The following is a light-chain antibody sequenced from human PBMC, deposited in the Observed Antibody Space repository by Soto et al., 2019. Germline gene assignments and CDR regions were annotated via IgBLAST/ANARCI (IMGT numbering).Light chain of an antibody. V-gene: IGLV3-1*01. J-gene: IGLJ1*01. Sequence: SYELTQPPSVSVSPGQTASITCTGDKLGDKYACWYQQKPDQSPVLVIYQDSKRPSGIPERFSGSNSGNTATLTISGTQAMDAADYYCQEWDSSTASPFGTGTKLTVL. CDR1: KLGDKY. CDR2: QDS. CDR3: QEWDSSTASP.